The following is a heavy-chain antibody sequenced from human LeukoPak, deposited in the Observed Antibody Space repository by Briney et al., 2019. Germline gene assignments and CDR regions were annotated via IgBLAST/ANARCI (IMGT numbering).Heavy chain of an antibody. Sequence: PGGSLRLSCAASGFTFSSYAMSWVRQAPGKGLEWVSAISGSGGSTYYADSVKGRFTISRDNSKNTLYLQMNSLRAEDTAVYYCARRWFGEDDAFDIWGQGTMVTVSS. CDR2: ISGSGGST. V-gene: IGHV3-23*01. CDR3: ARRWFGEDDAFDI. D-gene: IGHD3-10*01. J-gene: IGHJ3*02. CDR1: GFTFSSYA.